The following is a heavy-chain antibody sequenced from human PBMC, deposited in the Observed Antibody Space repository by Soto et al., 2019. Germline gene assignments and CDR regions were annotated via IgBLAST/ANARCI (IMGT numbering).Heavy chain of an antibody. CDR2: INPSGGST. D-gene: IGHD6-19*01. CDR3: ARDTEIAVAGNDAFDI. J-gene: IGHJ3*02. CDR1: GYTFTSYA. Sequence: ASVKVSCKASGYTFTSYAMHWVRQAPGQRLEWMGWINPSGGSTSYAQKFQGRVTMTRDTSTSTVYMELSSLRSEDTAVYYCARDTEIAVAGNDAFDIWGQGTMVTVSS. V-gene: IGHV1-46*03.